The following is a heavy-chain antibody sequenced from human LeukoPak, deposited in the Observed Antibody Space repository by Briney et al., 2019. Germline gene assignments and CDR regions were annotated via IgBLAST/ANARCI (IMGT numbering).Heavy chain of an antibody. D-gene: IGHD5-18*01. Sequence: GGSLRLSCAASGFTFSSYAMSWVRLAPGKGLEWVSAISGSGGSTYFADSVKGRFTISRDNSKNTLYLQMNSLRAEDTAVYYCARDWARRGYSYGYNFDYWGQGTLVTVSS. CDR2: ISGSGGST. CDR3: ARDWARRGYSYGYNFDY. CDR1: GFTFSSYA. J-gene: IGHJ4*02. V-gene: IGHV3-23*01.